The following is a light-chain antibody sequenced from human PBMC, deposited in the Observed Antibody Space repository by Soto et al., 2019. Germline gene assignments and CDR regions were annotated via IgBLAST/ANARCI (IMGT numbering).Light chain of an antibody. V-gene: IGKV3-15*01. CDR3: QQYSEWPT. CDR1: QSVNTN. Sequence: EIVMTQSPATLSVSPGERATLSCRASQSVNTNLAWYQQKPGQGPRLLMYDASTRATGIPARFTGSGSGTEFTLTISSLQSEELALYYCQQYSEWPTFGQGTKVDIK. J-gene: IGKJ1*01. CDR2: DAS.